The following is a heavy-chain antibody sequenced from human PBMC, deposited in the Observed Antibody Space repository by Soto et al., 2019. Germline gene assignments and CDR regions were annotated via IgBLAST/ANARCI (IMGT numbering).Heavy chain of an antibody. Sequence: QVQLVQSGAEVKKPGSSVKVSCKASGGTFSSYAISWVRQAPGQGLEWLGGIIPISGTANYAQKFQGRVTITADESTSTAYMELSSLRSEDTAVYYCARSQVSSTSLEIYYYLYYGMDVWGQGTTVTFSS. V-gene: IGHV1-69*01. D-gene: IGHD2-2*01. J-gene: IGHJ6*02. CDR2: IIPISGTA. CDR3: ARSQVSSTSLEIYYYLYYGMDV. CDR1: GGTFSSYA.